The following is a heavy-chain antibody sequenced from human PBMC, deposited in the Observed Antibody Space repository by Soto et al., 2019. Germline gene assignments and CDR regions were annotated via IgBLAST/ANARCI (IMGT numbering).Heavy chain of an antibody. Sequence: GGSLRLSCTASGFTFGDYAMSWVRQAPGKGLEWVGFIRSKAYGGTTEYAASVKGRFTISRDDSKSIAYLQMNSLKTEDTAVYYCPSHDYRYYFDYWGQGTLVTVSS. CDR2: IRSKAYGGTT. V-gene: IGHV3-49*04. CDR3: PSHDYRYYFDY. D-gene: IGHD4-4*01. CDR1: GFTFGDYA. J-gene: IGHJ4*02.